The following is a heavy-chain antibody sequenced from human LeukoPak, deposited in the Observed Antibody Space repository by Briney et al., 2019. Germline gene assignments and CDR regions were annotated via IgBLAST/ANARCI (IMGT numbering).Heavy chain of an antibody. CDR3: ARGGMGDFDWDAFDI. V-gene: IGHV3-48*04. CDR1: GFTFSSYS. D-gene: IGHD3-9*01. Sequence: PGGSLRLSCAASGFTFSSYSMNWVRQAPGKGLEWVSYISSSSSTINYADSVKGRFTISRDNAKNSLYLQMNSLRAEDTAVYYCARGGMGDFDWDAFDIWGQGTMVTVSS. CDR2: ISSSSSTI. J-gene: IGHJ3*02.